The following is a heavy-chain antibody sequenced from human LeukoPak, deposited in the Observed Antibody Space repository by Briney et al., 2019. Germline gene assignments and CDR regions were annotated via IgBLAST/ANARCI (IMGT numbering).Heavy chain of an antibody. Sequence: PGGSLRLSCAASGFTFSSYGMHWVRQAPGKGLEWVAVISYDGSNKYYADSVKGRFTISRDNSKNTLYLQMNSLRAEDTAVYYCAIRDYSGSYYWGQGTLVTVSS. CDR2: ISYDGSNK. CDR1: GFTFSSYG. CDR3: AIRDYSGSYY. V-gene: IGHV3-30*03. J-gene: IGHJ4*02. D-gene: IGHD1-26*01.